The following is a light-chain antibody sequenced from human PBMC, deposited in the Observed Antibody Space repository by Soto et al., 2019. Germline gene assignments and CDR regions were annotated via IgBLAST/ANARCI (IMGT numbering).Light chain of an antibody. Sequence: EIVLTQSPGTLSLSPGERATLSCRASQSVSSNYLAWYHQKPGQPPRLLISDASSRATGIPDRFSGSGSGTDFTLTISGLEPEDFAVYYCQHYGRSPPSWTFGQGTKVEIK. CDR1: QSVSSNY. J-gene: IGKJ1*01. CDR3: QHYGRSPPSWT. V-gene: IGKV3-20*01. CDR2: DAS.